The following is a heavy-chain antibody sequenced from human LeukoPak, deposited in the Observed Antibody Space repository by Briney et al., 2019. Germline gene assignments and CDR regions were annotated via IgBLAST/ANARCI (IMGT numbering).Heavy chain of an antibody. D-gene: IGHD3-10*01. V-gene: IGHV1-69*13. CDR3: ARARAAMVRGGPLTD. CDR2: IFPIFGTA. Sequence: GASVKVSCKASGGTFSSYAISWVRQAPGQGLEWMGGIFPIFGTANYAQKFQGRVTITADESTSTAYMELSSLRSEDTAVYYCARARAAMVRGGPLTDWGQGTLVTVSS. J-gene: IGHJ4*02. CDR1: GGTFSSYA.